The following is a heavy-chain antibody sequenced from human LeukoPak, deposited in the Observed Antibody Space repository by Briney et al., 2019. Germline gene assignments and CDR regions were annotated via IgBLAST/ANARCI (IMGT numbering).Heavy chain of an antibody. V-gene: IGHV1-8*01. J-gene: IGHJ5*02. CDR1: GYTFTNYD. CDR3: ARGYGDYGFDP. CDR2: MNPNSGNT. Sequence: EASVKVSCKASGYTFTNYDINWVRQATGQGLEWMGWMNPNSGNTAYAQKFQGRVTMTRDTSISTVYMELSSLRSEDTAVYYCARGYGDYGFDPWGQGTLVTVSS. D-gene: IGHD4-17*01.